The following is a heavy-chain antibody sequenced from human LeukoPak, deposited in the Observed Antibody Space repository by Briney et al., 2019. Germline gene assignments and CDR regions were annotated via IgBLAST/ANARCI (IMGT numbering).Heavy chain of an antibody. CDR3: AREAPYDYGANSCDY. V-gene: IGHV3-11*04. CDR1: GFTFSDYY. D-gene: IGHD4-23*01. Sequence: PGGSLRLPCAASGFTFSDYYMSWIRQAPGKGLEWVSYISSSRSTIYYADSVKGRFTISRDNAKNSLYLQMNSLRAEDTAVYYCAREAPYDYGANSCDYWGQGTLVTVSS. J-gene: IGHJ4*02. CDR2: ISSSRSTI.